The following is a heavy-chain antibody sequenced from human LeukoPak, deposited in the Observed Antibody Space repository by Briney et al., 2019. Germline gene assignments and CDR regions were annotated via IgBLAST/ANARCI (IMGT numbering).Heavy chain of an antibody. CDR2: INHSGST. V-gene: IGHV4-34*01. CDR3: ARRRVEWLSQPGRRRIYYFDY. Sequence: SETLSLTCAVYGGSFSGYYWSWIRQPPGKGLEWIGEINHSGSTNYNPSLKSRVTISVDTSKNQFSLRLSSVTAADTAVYYCARRRVEWLSQPGRRRIYYFDYWGQGTLVTVSS. CDR1: GGSFSGYY. D-gene: IGHD3-3*01. J-gene: IGHJ4*02.